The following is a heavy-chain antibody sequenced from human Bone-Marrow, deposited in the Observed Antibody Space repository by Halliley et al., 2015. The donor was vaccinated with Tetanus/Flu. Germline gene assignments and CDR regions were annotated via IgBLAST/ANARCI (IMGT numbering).Heavy chain of an antibody. CDR2: SSGYNGQT. CDR3: ARGDDPLAGAFDV. Sequence: RGRSSGYNGQTNYTQTVQGRVTLTTDISTNTVYMELRTLRSDDTAVYYCARGDDPLAGAFDVWGQGTLVTVSS. D-gene: IGHD3-16*01. V-gene: IGHV1-18*01. J-gene: IGHJ3*01.